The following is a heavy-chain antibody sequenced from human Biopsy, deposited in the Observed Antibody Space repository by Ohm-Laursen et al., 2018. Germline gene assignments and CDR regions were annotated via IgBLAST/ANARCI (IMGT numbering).Heavy chain of an antibody. Sequence: ASVKVSCKVSGYTLAELSMHWVRQAPGQGLEWMGGLDPEHGKRIYAQAFQGRVTMTEDTSTDTAYMELTSLTSEDTAVYYCAGVLSATIPSDYWGQGTLVTVSS. V-gene: IGHV1-24*01. J-gene: IGHJ4*02. CDR3: AGVLSATIPSDY. D-gene: IGHD2-15*01. CDR1: GYTLAELS. CDR2: LDPEHGKR.